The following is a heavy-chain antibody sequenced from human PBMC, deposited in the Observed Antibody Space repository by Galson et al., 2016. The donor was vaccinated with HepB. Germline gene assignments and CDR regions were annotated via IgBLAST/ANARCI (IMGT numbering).Heavy chain of an antibody. CDR2: IRYDGSKK. V-gene: IGHV3-33*01. J-gene: IGHJ6*02. Sequence: SLRLSCAASGFTFSNYGMPWVRQAPGKGLEWVAVIRYDGSKKYYADSVKGRFTISRDNSKNTLYLQMDSLRAEDTALYYCAREDQYYYFYGLDVWGQGTTVTVSS. CDR3: AREDQYYYFYGLDV. CDR1: GFTFSNYG.